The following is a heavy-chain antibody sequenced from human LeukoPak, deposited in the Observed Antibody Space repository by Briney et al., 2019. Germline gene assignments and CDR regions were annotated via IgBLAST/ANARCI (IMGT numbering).Heavy chain of an antibody. J-gene: IGHJ3*02. Sequence: GGSLRLSCAASGFTFSSYSMNWVRQAPGKGLEWVSSISSSSSYIYYADSVKGRFTISRDNAKNSLYLQMNSLRAEDTAVYYCARDWPYDILTGYYMGAFDIWGQGTMVTVSS. V-gene: IGHV3-21*01. CDR1: GFTFSSYS. D-gene: IGHD3-9*01. CDR2: ISSSSSYI. CDR3: ARDWPYDILTGYYMGAFDI.